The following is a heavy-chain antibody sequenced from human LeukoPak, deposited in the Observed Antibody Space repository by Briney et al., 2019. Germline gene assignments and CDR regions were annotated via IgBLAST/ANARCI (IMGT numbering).Heavy chain of an antibody. D-gene: IGHD2-8*01. J-gene: IGHJ3*02. CDR1: GFTFNDYY. CDR2: ISSSASTI. CDR3: ARVRVLMVYAIREISCLDI. V-gene: IGHV3-11*04. Sequence: GGSLRLSCAASGFTFNDYYMSWIRQAPGKGLEWISYISSSASTIYYADSVKGRFTISRDNAKNSLYLQMNSLRAEDTAVYYCARVRVLMVYAIREISCLDIWGQGTMVTVSS.